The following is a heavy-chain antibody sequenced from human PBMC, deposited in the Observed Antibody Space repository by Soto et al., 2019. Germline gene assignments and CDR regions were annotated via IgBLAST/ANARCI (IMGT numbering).Heavy chain of an antibody. CDR2: IYYSGST. D-gene: IGHD5-18*01. V-gene: IGHV4-59*01. CDR1: GCSISSYY. Sequence: SETLSLTCTVSGCSISSYYWSWIRQPPGKGLEWIGYIYYSGSTNYNPSLKSRVTISVDTSKNQFSLKLSSVTAADTAVYYCARARYTAMDRVIDYWGQGTLVTVSS. J-gene: IGHJ4*02. CDR3: ARARYTAMDRVIDY.